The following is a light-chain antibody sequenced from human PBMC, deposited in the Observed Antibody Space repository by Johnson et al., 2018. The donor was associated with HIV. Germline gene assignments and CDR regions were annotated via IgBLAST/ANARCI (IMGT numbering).Light chain of an antibody. Sequence: QSVLTQPPSVSAAPGQKVTISCSGSSSNIGNNYVSWYQQLPGTAPTLLIYDNNKRPSGIPDRFSGSKSGPSATLALTGLQTGDEADYYCGTWDSSLSAEVFGTGTKVTVL. CDR2: DNN. CDR1: SSNIGNNY. J-gene: IGLJ1*01. V-gene: IGLV1-51*01. CDR3: GTWDSSLSAEV.